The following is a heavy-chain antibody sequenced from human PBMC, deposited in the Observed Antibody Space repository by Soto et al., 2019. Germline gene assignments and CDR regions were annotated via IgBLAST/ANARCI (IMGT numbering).Heavy chain of an antibody. V-gene: IGHV4-34*01. CDR3: ARELAPGLFAY. CDR1: GGSFSGYS. D-gene: IGHD6-13*01. J-gene: IGHJ4*02. CDR2: ISHSGTT. Sequence: SETLSLTCAVYGGSFSGYSWTWIRQPPWRGLEWIGEISHSGTTNYNPSLKSRVTISVDTSKNQFSLKLSSVTAADTAVYYCARELAPGLFAYWRQGTLVTSP.